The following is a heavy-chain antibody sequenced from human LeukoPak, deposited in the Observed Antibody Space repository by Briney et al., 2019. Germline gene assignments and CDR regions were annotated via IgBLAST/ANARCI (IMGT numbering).Heavy chain of an antibody. D-gene: IGHD3-10*01. CDR1: GGSFSGYY. Sequence: PSETLSLTCAVYGGSFSGYYWSWIRQSPGKGLECIGYIHYTGSTNYNPSLKSRVTISVETSKNQFSLKLKSVTAADTAVYYCARGGYYGSGSGTRKFDPWGQGTLVTVSS. CDR2: IHYTGST. J-gene: IGHJ5*02. V-gene: IGHV4-59*01. CDR3: ARGGYYGSGSGTRKFDP.